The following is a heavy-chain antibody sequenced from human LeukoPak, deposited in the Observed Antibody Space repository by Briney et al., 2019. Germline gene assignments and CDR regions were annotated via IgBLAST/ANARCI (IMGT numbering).Heavy chain of an antibody. D-gene: IGHD6-19*01. CDR3: ARGSVVAGSAFDY. Sequence: GGSLRLSCAASGFTFSTYWMHWVRQAPGKGLVWVSRINRDGSSTSYADSVKGRFTISRDNAKNTLYLQMNSLRAEDTALYYCARGSVVAGSAFDYWGQGTLVTVSS. CDR1: GFTFSTYW. CDR2: INRDGSST. J-gene: IGHJ4*02. V-gene: IGHV3-74*01.